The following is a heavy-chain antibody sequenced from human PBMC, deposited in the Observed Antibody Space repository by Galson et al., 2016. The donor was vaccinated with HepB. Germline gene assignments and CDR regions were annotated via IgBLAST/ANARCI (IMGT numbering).Heavy chain of an antibody. J-gene: IGHJ4*02. CDR1: GISFSNYW. CDR3: ARDVNYGIFDR. D-gene: IGHD3-10*01. Sequence: SLRLSCAASGISFSNYWMTWVRQAPGKGLEWVANIKEDGSVKYYVDSVKGRFIISRDNAENALYLQLNSLRAEDTAVYYCARDVNYGIFDRWGQGTLVTVSS. V-gene: IGHV3-7*01. CDR2: IKEDGSVK.